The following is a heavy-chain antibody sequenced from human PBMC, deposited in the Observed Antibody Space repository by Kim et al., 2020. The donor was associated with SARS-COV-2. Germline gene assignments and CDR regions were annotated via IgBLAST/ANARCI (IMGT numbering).Heavy chain of an antibody. J-gene: IGHJ4*02. CDR3: AAVTRTFDS. Sequence: SNKYYADPVKGRFTISRDNSKNPLYLQMNSLRAEDTAVYYCAAVTRTFDSWGQGTLVTVSS. CDR2: SNK. V-gene: IGHV3-33*01. D-gene: IGHD4-4*01.